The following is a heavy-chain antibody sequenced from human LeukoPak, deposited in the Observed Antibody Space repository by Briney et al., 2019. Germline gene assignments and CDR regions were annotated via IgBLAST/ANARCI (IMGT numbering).Heavy chain of an antibody. D-gene: IGHD3-22*01. J-gene: IGHJ3*02. CDR1: GFTFSSYA. CDR3: ARVGGDYYDSSGYTSRDAFDI. CDR2: ISGSGGST. V-gene: IGHV3-23*01. Sequence: GGSLRLSCAASGFTFSSYAMSWVRQAPGKGLEWVSAISGSGGSTYYADSVKGRFTISRDNSKNTLYLQMNSLRAEDTAVYYCARVGGDYYDSSGYTSRDAFDIWGQGTMVTVSS.